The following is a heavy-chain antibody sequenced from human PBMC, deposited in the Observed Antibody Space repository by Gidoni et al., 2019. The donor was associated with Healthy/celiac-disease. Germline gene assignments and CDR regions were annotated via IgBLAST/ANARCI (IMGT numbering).Heavy chain of an antibody. Sequence: EVQLVESGGGVVRPGGSLRLSCAASGFTFDDYGMGWVRQAPGKGLEWVSGINWNGGSTGYADSVKGRFTISRDNAKNSLYLQMNSLRAEDTALYYCARSEIPYYYDSSGYYFGYWGQGTLVTVSS. CDR3: ARSEIPYYYDSSGYYFGY. CDR1: GFTFDDYG. CDR2: INWNGGST. D-gene: IGHD3-22*01. J-gene: IGHJ4*02. V-gene: IGHV3-20*04.